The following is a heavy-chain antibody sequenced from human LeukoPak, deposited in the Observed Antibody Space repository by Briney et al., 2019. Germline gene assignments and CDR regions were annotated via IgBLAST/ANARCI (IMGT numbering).Heavy chain of an antibody. D-gene: IGHD3-10*01. CDR1: GYSISSGYY. CDR3: AREGQPYGSGSYIFDY. J-gene: IGHJ4*02. CDR2: IYHSGST. Sequence: SETLSLTCTVSGYSISSGYYWGWIRQPPGKGLEWIGSIYHSGSTYYNPSLKSRVTISVDTSKNQFSLKLSSVTAADTAVYYCAREGQPYGSGSYIFDYWGQGTLVTVSS. V-gene: IGHV4-38-2*02.